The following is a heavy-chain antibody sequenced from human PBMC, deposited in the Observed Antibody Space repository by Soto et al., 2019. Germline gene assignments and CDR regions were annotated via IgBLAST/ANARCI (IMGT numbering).Heavy chain of an antibody. Sequence: GGSLRLSCAASGFTFSSYAMSWVRQAPGKGLEWVSAISGSGGSTYYADSVKGRFTISRDSSKNTLYLQMNSLRAEDTAVYYCAKTTGDSSGYYRRRAKDAFDIWGQGTMVTVSS. CDR2: ISGSGGST. J-gene: IGHJ3*02. CDR3: AKTTGDSSGYYRRRAKDAFDI. D-gene: IGHD3-22*01. CDR1: GFTFSSYA. V-gene: IGHV3-23*01.